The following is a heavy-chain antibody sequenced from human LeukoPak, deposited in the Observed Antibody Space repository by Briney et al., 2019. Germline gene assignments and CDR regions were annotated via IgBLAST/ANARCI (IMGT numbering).Heavy chain of an antibody. CDR1: GYSISSGYY. V-gene: IGHV4-38-2*02. CDR3: ARDGVATNDC. CDR2: IYYSGST. Sequence: SETLSLTCTVSGYSISSGYYWGWIRQPPGKGLEWIGSIYYSGSTHYNPSLKSRVTISVDTSKNQFSLKLSSVTAADTAVYYCARDGVATNDCWGQGTLVTVSS. D-gene: IGHD5-24*01. J-gene: IGHJ4*02.